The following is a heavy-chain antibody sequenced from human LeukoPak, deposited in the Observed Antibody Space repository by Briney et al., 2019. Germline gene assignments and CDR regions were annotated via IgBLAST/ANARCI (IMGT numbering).Heavy chain of an antibody. CDR3: AKDLTVGPTTPDY. CDR1: GFTFSSYA. V-gene: IGHV3-23*01. CDR2: ISGSGGTI. J-gene: IGHJ4*02. Sequence: PGGSLRLSCAASGFTFSSYAMSWVRQAPVKGLEWVSAISGSGGTIYYADSVKGRFTISRDNSKNTLFLHMTSLRAEDTAVYYCAKDLTVGPTTPDYWGQGTLVTVSS. D-gene: IGHD1-26*01.